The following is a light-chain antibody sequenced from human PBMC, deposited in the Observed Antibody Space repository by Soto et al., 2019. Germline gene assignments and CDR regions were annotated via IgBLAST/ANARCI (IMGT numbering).Light chain of an antibody. CDR2: GAS. J-gene: IGKJ2*01. CDR3: KQRGNWPRT. Sequence: EIVLTQSPATLSLSPGERATLSCRASQSVSSYLAWYQQKPGQAPRLLIYGASNRATDIPARFSGSGSGTTFTPTTTSQESEDFAVYYFKQRGNWPRTLGQGTKREIK. CDR1: QSVSSY. V-gene: IGKV3-11*01.